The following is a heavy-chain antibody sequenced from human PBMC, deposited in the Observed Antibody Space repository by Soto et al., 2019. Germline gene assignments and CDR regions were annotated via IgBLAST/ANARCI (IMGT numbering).Heavy chain of an antibody. Sequence: QVQLVQSGAEVKKPGASVKVSCKASGYSFTSYDINWVREATGQGLEWMGWMNPNSGNTGYAQKCQGRVTVTRNTSISTAHLELSSLRSKDTAVYYCAGDRVGWLDVWGQGTPVTVSS. CDR2: MNPNSGNT. D-gene: IGHD1-26*01. CDR3: AGDRVGWLDV. CDR1: GYSFTSYD. V-gene: IGHV1-8*01. J-gene: IGHJ6*02.